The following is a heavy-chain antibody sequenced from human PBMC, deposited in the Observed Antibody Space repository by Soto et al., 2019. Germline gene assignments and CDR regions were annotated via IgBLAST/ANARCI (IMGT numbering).Heavy chain of an antibody. CDR1: GGSISSYY. Sequence: SETLSLTCTVSGGSISSYYWSWIRQPPGKGLEWIGYIYYSGSTNYNPSLKSRVTISVDTSKNQFSLKLSSVTAADTAVYYCARIVFRFGELDAFDIWGQGTMVTASS. CDR2: IYYSGST. CDR3: ARIVFRFGELDAFDI. D-gene: IGHD3-10*01. V-gene: IGHV4-59*01. J-gene: IGHJ3*02.